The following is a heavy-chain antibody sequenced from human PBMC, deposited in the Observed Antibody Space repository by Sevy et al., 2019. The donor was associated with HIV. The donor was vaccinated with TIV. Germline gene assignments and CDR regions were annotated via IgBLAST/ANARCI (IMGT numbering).Heavy chain of an antibody. Sequence: ASVKVSCKASGYTFSSYSISWVRQARGQGLEWMGWISAYNGNTNYAQKLQGRVTMTTDTSTREAYMELRSLRSDDTAVYYCARGIAVAGTWGQGTLVTVSS. CDR3: ARGIAVAGT. J-gene: IGHJ4*02. D-gene: IGHD6-19*01. CDR2: ISAYNGNT. CDR1: GYTFSSYS. V-gene: IGHV1-18*01.